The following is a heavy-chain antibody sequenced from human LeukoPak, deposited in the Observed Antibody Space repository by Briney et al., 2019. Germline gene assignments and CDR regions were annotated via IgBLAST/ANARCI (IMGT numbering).Heavy chain of an antibody. J-gene: IGHJ5*02. D-gene: IGHD3-3*01. CDR1: GGSISGYY. Sequence: PSETLSLTCTVSGGSISGYYWSWIRQPPGKGLEWIGDMYYSGSTNYNPSLKSRVTISVDTSKKQISLKLNSVTAADTAVYYCARGTVFGVATNWFDPWGQGTLVTVSS. CDR2: MYYSGST. CDR3: ARGTVFGVATNWFDP. V-gene: IGHV4-59*01.